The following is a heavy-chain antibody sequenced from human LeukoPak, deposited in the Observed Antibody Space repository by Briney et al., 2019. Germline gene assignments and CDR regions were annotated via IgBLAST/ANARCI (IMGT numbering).Heavy chain of an antibody. J-gene: IGHJ4*02. Sequence: GGSLRLSCAASGFTVSSNYMSWVRQAPGKGLEWVSVIYSGGSTYYADSVKGRFTISRDNSKNTLYLQMNSLRAEDTAVYYCARTTASGWYSCDYWGEGTLVTVSS. CDR3: ARTTASGWYSCDY. CDR1: GFTVSSNY. V-gene: IGHV3-53*01. D-gene: IGHD6-19*01. CDR2: IYSGGST.